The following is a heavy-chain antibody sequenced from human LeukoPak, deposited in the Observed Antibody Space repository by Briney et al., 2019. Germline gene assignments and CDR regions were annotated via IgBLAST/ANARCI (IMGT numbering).Heavy chain of an antibody. CDR2: INWNGGST. CDR1: GFTFGDYG. V-gene: IGHV3-20*04. J-gene: IGHJ4*02. Sequence: GGSLRLSCAASGFTFGDYGMSWVRQAPGKGLEWVSGINWNGGSTGYADSVKGRFTISRDNAKNSLYLQMNSLRAEDTALYYCASGSAMMGLDYWGQGTLVTVSS. D-gene: IGHD3-22*01. CDR3: ASGSAMMGLDY.